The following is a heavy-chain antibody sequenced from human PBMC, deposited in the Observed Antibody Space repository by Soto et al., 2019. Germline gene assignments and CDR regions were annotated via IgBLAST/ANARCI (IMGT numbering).Heavy chain of an antibody. CDR3: AKEGYGSGGDY. V-gene: IGHV3-30*18. D-gene: IGHD3-10*01. CDR2: ISYDGSNK. Sequence: QVQLVESGGGVVQPGRSLRLSCAASGFTFSSYGMHWVRQAPGKGLEWVAVISYDGSNKYYADSVKGRFTISRDNSKNTLYLQMNSLRAEDTAVYYWAKEGYGSGGDYWGQGTLVTVSS. J-gene: IGHJ4*02. CDR1: GFTFSSYG.